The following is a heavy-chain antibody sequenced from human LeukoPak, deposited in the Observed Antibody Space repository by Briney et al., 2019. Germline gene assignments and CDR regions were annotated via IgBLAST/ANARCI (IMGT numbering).Heavy chain of an antibody. V-gene: IGHV3-7*01. CDR3: ARGYYDSSGDLYDYYYMDV. CDR2: IKQDGSEK. CDR1: GFTFSRYW. Sequence: GGSLRLSCAASGFTFSRYWMTWVRQAPGKGLEWVANIKQDGSEKYCVDSVKGRFTISRDNAENSLYLQMNSLRAEDTAVYYCARGYYDSSGDLYDYYYMDVWGKGTTVTVSS. J-gene: IGHJ6*03. D-gene: IGHD3-22*01.